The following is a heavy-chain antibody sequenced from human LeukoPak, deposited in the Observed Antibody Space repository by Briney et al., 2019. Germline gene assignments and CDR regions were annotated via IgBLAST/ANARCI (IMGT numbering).Heavy chain of an antibody. V-gene: IGHV3-73*01. CDR2: IRSKANSYAT. CDR1: GFTFSGSA. CDR3: TSPRRGFGEFLVEY. Sequence: PGGSLRLSCAASGFTFSGSAIHWVRQASGKGLEWVGRIRSKANSYATAYAASVKGRFTISRDDSKNTAYLQMNSLKTEDTAVYYCTSPRRGFGEFLVEYWGQGTLVTVFS. J-gene: IGHJ4*02. D-gene: IGHD3-10*01.